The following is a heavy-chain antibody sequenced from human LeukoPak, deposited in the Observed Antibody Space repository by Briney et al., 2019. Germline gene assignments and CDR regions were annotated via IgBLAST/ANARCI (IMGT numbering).Heavy chain of an antibody. D-gene: IGHD3-10*01. CDR2: ICANSAI. Sequence: GGSLRLSCAASGFTFSDYSMNWVRQAPGKGLEWVSYICANSAIYYADSVKGRFTISRDNAKNSLSLQMISLRDDDTAVYYCAREGYYGAFDIWGQGTMVTVSS. CDR3: AREGYYGAFDI. CDR1: GFTFSDYS. J-gene: IGHJ3*02. V-gene: IGHV3-48*02.